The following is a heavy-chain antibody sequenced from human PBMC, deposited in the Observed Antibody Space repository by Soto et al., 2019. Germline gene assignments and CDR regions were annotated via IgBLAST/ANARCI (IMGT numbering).Heavy chain of an antibody. CDR3: ARDRLRGYASSGFCF. CDR2: SNPSDGNR. Sequence: ASVKVSFKASGDGFSFYGINCVRHAAGQGLEGIGGSNPSDGNRNLAQKFEDRVTVTTARSTNTVFLELRSLKSDDTALYYCARDRLRGYASSGFCFWGQRPMVAVSS. J-gene: IGHJ4*02. D-gene: IGHD3-22*01. CDR1: GDGFSFYG. V-gene: IGHV1-18*01.